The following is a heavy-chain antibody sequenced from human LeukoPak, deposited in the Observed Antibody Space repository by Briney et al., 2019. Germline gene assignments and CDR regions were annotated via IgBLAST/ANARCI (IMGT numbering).Heavy chain of an antibody. V-gene: IGHV3-30*02. CDR2: IRYDGSNK. CDR1: GFTFSSYG. D-gene: IGHD3-3*01. J-gene: IGHJ4*02. CDR3: AKEYDFWSGSYFADY. Sequence: GGSLRLSCVASGFTFSSYGMHWVRQAPGKGLEWVAFIRYDGSNKYYADSVKGRFTISRDNSKNTLYLQMNSLRAEDTAVYYCAKEYDFWSGSYFADYWGQGTLVTVSS.